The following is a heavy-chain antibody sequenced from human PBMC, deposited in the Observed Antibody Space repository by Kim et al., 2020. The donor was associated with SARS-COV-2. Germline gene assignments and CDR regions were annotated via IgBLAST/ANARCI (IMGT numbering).Heavy chain of an antibody. CDR3: ARVRGSYQGTANWFDP. D-gene: IGHD1-26*01. CDR2: INHSGST. J-gene: IGHJ5*02. Sequence: SETLSLTCAVYGGSFSGYYWSWIRQPPGKGLEWIGEINHSGSTNYNPSLKSRVTISVDTSKNQFSLKLSSVTAADTAVYYCARVRGSYQGTANWFDPWGQGTLVTVSS. CDR1: GGSFSGYY. V-gene: IGHV4-34*01.